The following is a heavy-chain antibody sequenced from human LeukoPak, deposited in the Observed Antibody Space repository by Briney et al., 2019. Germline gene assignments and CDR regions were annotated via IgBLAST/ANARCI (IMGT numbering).Heavy chain of an antibody. CDR2: IYYSGST. CDR3: ARAFCSGGSCYTFDY. Sequence: PSETLSLTCTVSGGSISSYYWSWIRQPPGKGLEWIGYIYYSGSTNYNSSLKSRVTISVDTSNNQFSLKLRSVTAADTAVYYCARAFCSGGSCYTFDYWGQGTLVTVSS. V-gene: IGHV4-59*01. J-gene: IGHJ4*02. D-gene: IGHD2-15*01. CDR1: GGSISSYY.